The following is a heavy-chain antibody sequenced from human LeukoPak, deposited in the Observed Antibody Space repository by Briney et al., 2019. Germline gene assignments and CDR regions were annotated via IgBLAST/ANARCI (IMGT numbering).Heavy chain of an antibody. CDR2: MNPNSGNT. V-gene: IGHV1-8*02. CDR3: ARGQYYDSSGSVGGDY. J-gene: IGHJ4*02. D-gene: IGHD3-22*01. CDR1: GYTFTSYG. Sequence: ATVKVSCKASGYTFTSYGISWVRQAPGQGLEWMGWMNPNSGNTGYAQKFQGRVTMTRNTSISTAYMELSSLRSEDTAVYYCARGQYYDSSGSVGGDYWGQGTLVTVSS.